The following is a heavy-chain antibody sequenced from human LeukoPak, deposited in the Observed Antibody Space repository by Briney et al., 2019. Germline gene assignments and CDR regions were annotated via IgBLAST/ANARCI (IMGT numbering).Heavy chain of an antibody. D-gene: IGHD3-10*01. CDR1: GFTFSSHG. J-gene: IGHJ5*02. Sequence: GGSLRLSCAASGFTFSSHGMQWVRQAPGKGLEWMALIWYDGSRTNYVDSVMGRFTISRDSSKNTLYLQMDNLRVEDTAVYFCGKDLSYGSLWFDPWGQGTLVTVSS. CDR2: IWYDGSRT. V-gene: IGHV3-33*06. CDR3: GKDLSYGSLWFDP.